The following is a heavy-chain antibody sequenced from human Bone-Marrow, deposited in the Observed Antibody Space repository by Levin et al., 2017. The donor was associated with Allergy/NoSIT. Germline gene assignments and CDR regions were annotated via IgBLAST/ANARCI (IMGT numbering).Heavy chain of an antibody. CDR3: STRSH. V-gene: IGHV3-15*01. J-gene: IGHJ4*02. CDR2: IKGKTDGGTT. Sequence: GESLKISCVASGFTFGNAWMNWVRQAPGKGLQWVGRIKGKTDGGTTDYAAPVKGRFTISRDDSKKTLYLQMNSLKTEDTAIYYCSTRSHWGQGTLVTVCS. CDR1: GFTFGNAW.